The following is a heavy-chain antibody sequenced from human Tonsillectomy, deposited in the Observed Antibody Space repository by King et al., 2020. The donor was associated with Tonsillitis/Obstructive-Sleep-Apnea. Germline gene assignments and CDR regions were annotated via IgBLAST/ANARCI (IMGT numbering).Heavy chain of an antibody. D-gene: IGHD2-2*01. J-gene: IGHJ4*02. Sequence: VQLVESGGGLVKPGGSLRLSCAASGFTFSSYSMNWVRQAPGKGLEWVSSISSSSSYIYYADSVKGRFTISRDNAKNSLYLQMNSLRAEDTAVYYCASAERRYCSNTSCYVAPVPEEDFGYWGQGTLVTVSS. V-gene: IGHV3-21*01. CDR1: GFTFSSYS. CDR3: ASAERRYCSNTSCYVAPVPEEDFGY. CDR2: ISSSSSYI.